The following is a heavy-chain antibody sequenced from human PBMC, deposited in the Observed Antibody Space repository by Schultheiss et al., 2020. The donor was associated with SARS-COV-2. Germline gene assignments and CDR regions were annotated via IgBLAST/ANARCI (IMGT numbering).Heavy chain of an antibody. CDR3: AKSLLGYCSSTSCVFDY. J-gene: IGHJ4*02. Sequence: GGSLRLSCAASGFTFSSYDMHWVRQATGKGLEWVSSISSSSSYIYYADSVKGRFTISRDNSKNTLYLQMNSLRAEDTALYYCAKSLLGYCSSTSCVFDYWGQGTLVTVSS. CDR2: ISSSSSYI. D-gene: IGHD2-2*01. CDR1: GFTFSSYD. V-gene: IGHV3-21*04.